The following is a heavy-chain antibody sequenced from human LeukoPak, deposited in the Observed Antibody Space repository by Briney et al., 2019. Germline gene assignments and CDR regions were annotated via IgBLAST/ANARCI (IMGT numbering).Heavy chain of an antibody. Sequence: SQTLSLTCTVSGGSISSGDYYWSWTRQPPGKGLEWIGYIYYSGSTYYNPSLKSRVTISVDTSKNQFSLKLSSVTAADTAVYYCARASYYYDSSGYYKGRDYFDYWGQGTLVTVSS. V-gene: IGHV4-30-4*01. CDR3: ARASYYYDSSGYYKGRDYFDY. CDR2: IYYSGST. J-gene: IGHJ4*02. D-gene: IGHD3-22*01. CDR1: GGSISSGDYY.